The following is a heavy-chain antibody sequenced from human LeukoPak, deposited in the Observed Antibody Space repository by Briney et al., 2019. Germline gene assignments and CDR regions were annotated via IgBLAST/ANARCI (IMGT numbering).Heavy chain of an antibody. Sequence: PGGSLRLSCEASGFPFMTYAMNWIRQSPGKGLEWVAFPTRGSSNIQYAESVKGRFTISRDNGKDSLFLQMNSLRAEDTAVYYCARVVPVHEYYNSYMDVWGKGTTVTVSS. CDR3: ARVVPVHEYYNSYMDV. D-gene: IGHD1-1*01. J-gene: IGHJ6*03. CDR2: PTRGSSNI. V-gene: IGHV3-48*01. CDR1: GFPFMTYA.